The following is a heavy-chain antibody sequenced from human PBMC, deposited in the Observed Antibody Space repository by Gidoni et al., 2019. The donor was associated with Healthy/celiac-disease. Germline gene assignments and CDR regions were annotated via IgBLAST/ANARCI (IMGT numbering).Heavy chain of an antibody. Sequence: EVQLLESGGGLVQPGGSLRLSCAASGFTFSSYAMSWVRQAPGKGLEWVSAISGSGGSTYYADSVKGRFTISRDNSKNTLYLQMNSLRAEDTAVYYCAKDPAENRVYVPLNWYFDLWGRGTLVTVSS. D-gene: IGHD2-8*01. CDR2: ISGSGGST. V-gene: IGHV3-23*01. CDR1: GFTFSSYA. J-gene: IGHJ2*01. CDR3: AKDPAENRVYVPLNWYFDL.